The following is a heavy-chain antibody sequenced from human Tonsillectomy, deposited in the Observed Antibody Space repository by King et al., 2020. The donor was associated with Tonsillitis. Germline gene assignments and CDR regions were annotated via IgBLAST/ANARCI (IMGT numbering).Heavy chain of an antibody. V-gene: IGHV1-69-2*01. J-gene: IGHJ4*02. CDR2: VDPEDGET. D-gene: IGHD5-12*01. CDR1: GYSFTDYY. CDR3: ATGGHAWANFDY. Sequence: VQLVQSGAEVRKPGATVKISCKVSGYSFTDYYIHWVHQAPGKGIEWMGLVDPEDGETKYAEKFQGRVTITADTSTDTAYMELSSLRSEDTAVYYCATGGHAWANFDYWGQGTLVTVSS.